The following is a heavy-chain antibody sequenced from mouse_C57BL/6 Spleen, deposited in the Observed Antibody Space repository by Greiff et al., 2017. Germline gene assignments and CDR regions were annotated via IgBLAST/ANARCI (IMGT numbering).Heavy chain of an antibody. CDR2: IYPRSGNT. V-gene: IGHV1-81*01. D-gene: IGHD2-1*01. CDR3: ASYLHYGNYAWFAY. CDR1: GYTFTSYG. J-gene: IGHJ3*01. Sequence: VQLQQSGAELARPGASVKLSCKASGYTFTSYGISWVKQRTGQGLEWIGEIYPRSGNTYYNEKFKGKATLTADKSSRTAYMELRSLTSEDSAVYFCASYLHYGNYAWFAYWGQGTLVTVSA.